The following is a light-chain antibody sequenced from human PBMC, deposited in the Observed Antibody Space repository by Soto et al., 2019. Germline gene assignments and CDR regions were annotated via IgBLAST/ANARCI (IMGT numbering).Light chain of an antibody. CDR3: SSYTSSSTLGVI. CDR1: RSDVGGYNY. CDR2: DVS. V-gene: IGLV2-14*03. J-gene: IGLJ2*01. Sequence: QSALTQPASVSGSPGQSITISCTGTRSDVGGYNYVSWYQQHPGKAPKLMIFDVSNRPSGVSDRFSGSKSGNTASLTISGLQDEDEADYYCSSYTSSSTLGVIFGGGTKLTVL.